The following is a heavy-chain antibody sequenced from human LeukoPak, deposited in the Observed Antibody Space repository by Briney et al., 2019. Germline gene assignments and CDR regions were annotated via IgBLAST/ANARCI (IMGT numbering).Heavy chain of an antibody. CDR1: GFTFSSYS. Sequence: PGGSLRLSCAASGFTFSSYSMNWVRQAPGKGLEWVSSISSSSSYIYYADSVKGRFTISRDNAKNSLYLQMNSLRAEDTALYYCAKAGGYSYGSAGSYWGQGTLVTVSS. J-gene: IGHJ4*02. CDR2: ISSSSSYI. V-gene: IGHV3-21*04. CDR3: AKAGGYSYGSAGSY. D-gene: IGHD5-18*01.